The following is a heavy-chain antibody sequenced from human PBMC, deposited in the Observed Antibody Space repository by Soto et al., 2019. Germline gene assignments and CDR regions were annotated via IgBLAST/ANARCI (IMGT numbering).Heavy chain of an antibody. CDR2: ISGYNGNT. V-gene: IGHV1-18*01. CDR1: GYSFTTYG. CDR3: ARQGPAPYYYYGMDV. Sequence: QVQLVQSRGEVKKPGASVKVACKTSGYSFTTYGISWVRQAPGQGLEWMGWISGYNGNTNYAQKLKSRLTMTTDTSTSTAYMELRSLTSDDKAVYYCARQGPAPYYYYGMDVWGQGSTVTVSS. J-gene: IGHJ6*02.